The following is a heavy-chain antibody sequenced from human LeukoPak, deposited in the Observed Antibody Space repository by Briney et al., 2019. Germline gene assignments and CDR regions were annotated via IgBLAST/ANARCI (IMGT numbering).Heavy chain of an antibody. D-gene: IGHD3-22*01. Sequence: PSETLSLTCTVSGGSISSYYWRWIRQPPGKGLEWIGYIYYSGSTNYTPSLKSRVTISVDTSKNQFSLKLSSVTAADTAVYYCARSPYYYDSSGYYHWGQGTLVTVSS. CDR1: GGSISSYY. V-gene: IGHV4-59*01. CDR2: IYYSGST. CDR3: ARSPYYYDSSGYYH. J-gene: IGHJ5*02.